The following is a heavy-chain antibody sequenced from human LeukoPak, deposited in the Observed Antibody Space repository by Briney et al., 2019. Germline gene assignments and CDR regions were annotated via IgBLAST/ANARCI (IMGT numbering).Heavy chain of an antibody. CDR1: GGSISGSDYY. CDR2: IHLSSGRT. J-gene: IGHJ4*02. D-gene: IGHD2-8*01. CDR3: ASGPIYCTDGVCFLGGEDH. Sequence: SETLSLTCFVSGGSISGSDYYWGWIRQPPGKGLEWIGSIHLSSGRTFHNPSLKSRVSTSLDTSKNQFSLTLDSVTPADTAVYYCASGPIYCTDGVCFLGGEDHWGLGTLVTVSS. V-gene: IGHV4-39*01.